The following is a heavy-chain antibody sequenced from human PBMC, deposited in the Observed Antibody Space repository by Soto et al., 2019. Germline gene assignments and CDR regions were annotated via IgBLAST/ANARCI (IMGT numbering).Heavy chain of an antibody. CDR3: ARALAAAKYYFDY. Sequence: ASVKGSCKASGYSFTSYAMHWLLQAPGQRLEWMGWINAGNGNTKYSQKFQGRVTITRDTSASTAYMELSSLRSEDTAVYYCARALAAAKYYFDYWGQGTLVTVSS. V-gene: IGHV1-3*01. CDR2: INAGNGNT. J-gene: IGHJ4*02. D-gene: IGHD6-13*01. CDR1: GYSFTSYA.